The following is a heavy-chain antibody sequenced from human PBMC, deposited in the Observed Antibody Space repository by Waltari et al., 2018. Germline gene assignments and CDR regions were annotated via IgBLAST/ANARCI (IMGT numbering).Heavy chain of an antibody. D-gene: IGHD6-6*01. V-gene: IGHV4-39*01. Sequence: QLQLQESGPGLVKPSETLYLTCTVSGGSISSHSYFWGWIRQPPGKGLEWVAVVSYDGDAKSYADSVKGRFTISRDKSKNRVSLHINTLSAEDTAVYYCATAPQFIRHFDNWGQGTLVTVSS. CDR3: ATAPQFIRHFDN. J-gene: IGHJ4*02. CDR1: GGSISSHSYF. CDR2: VSYDGDA.